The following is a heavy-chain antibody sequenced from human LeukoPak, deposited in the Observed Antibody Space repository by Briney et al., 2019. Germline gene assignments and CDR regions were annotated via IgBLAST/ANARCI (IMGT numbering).Heavy chain of an antibody. CDR1: GYTFTSYG. Sequence: ASVKVSCKASGYTFTSYGTSWVRQAPGQGLEWMGWISAYNGNTNYAQKLQGRVTMTTDTSTSTAYMELRSLRSDDTAVYYCARAVGYCSGGSCFHHFDYWGQGTLVTVSS. CDR2: ISAYNGNT. J-gene: IGHJ4*02. CDR3: ARAVGYCSGGSCFHHFDY. V-gene: IGHV1-18*01. D-gene: IGHD2-15*01.